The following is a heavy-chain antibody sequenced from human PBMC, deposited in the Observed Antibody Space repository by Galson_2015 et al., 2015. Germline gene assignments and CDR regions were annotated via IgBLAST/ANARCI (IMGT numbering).Heavy chain of an antibody. CDR3: ARVPGDYYYSSGYYFFDY. Sequence: SVKVSCKASGYTFTSYAMNWVRQAPGQGLEWMGWINTNTGNPTYAQGFTGRFVFSLDTSVSTAYLQISSLKAEDTAVYYCARVPGDYYYSSGYYFFDYWGQGTLVTVSS. J-gene: IGHJ4*02. CDR1: GYTFTSYA. V-gene: IGHV7-4-1*02. CDR2: INTNTGNP. D-gene: IGHD3-22*01.